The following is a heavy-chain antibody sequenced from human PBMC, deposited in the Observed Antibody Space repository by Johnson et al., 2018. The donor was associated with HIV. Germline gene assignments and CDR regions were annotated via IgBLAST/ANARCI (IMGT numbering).Heavy chain of an antibody. CDR1: GFTFNNYG. Sequence: QVQLVESGGGVVQPGRSLRLSCAASGFTFNNYGMHWVRQAPGQGLEWVAVIWYDGSNKFYIDSVKGIFTISRDNSKNTLCLQMSSLRAEDAAVYYCAKDVGDGYNRWGAFDFWGQGTMVTVSS. CDR3: AKDVGDGYNRWGAFDF. J-gene: IGHJ3*01. D-gene: IGHD5-24*01. CDR2: IWYDGSNK. V-gene: IGHV3-33*03.